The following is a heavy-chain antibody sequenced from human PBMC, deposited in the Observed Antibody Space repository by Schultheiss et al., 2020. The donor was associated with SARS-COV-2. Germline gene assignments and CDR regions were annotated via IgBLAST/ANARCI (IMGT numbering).Heavy chain of an antibody. CDR2: ISGSGGST. D-gene: IGHD6-6*01. CDR1: GFTFSSYA. V-gene: IGHV3-23*01. CDR3: ARGLGFTYSSPSGFDY. J-gene: IGHJ4*02. Sequence: GGSLRLSCAASGFTFSSYAMSWVRQAPGKGLEWVSAISGSGGSTYYADSVKGRFTISRDNSKNTLYLQMNSLRAEDTAVYYCARGLGFTYSSPSGFDYWGQGTLVTVSS.